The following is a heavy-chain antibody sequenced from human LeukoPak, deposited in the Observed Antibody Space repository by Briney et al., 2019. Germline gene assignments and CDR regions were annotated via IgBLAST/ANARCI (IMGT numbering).Heavy chain of an antibody. V-gene: IGHV4-4*02. Sequence: PSETLSLTCAVSSGSISSSYWWSWVRQPPGKGLEWIGEIYHSGSTNYNPSLKSRVTISVDTSKNQFSLKLNSVTAADTAVYYCARGGTIHYDFRSGYPQGAFDIWGQGTMVTVSS. D-gene: IGHD3-3*01. J-gene: IGHJ3*02. CDR1: SGSISSSYW. CDR3: ARGGTIHYDFRSGYPQGAFDI. CDR2: IYHSGST.